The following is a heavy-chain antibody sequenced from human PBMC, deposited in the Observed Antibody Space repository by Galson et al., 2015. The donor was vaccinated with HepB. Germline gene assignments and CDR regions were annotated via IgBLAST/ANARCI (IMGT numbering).Heavy chain of an antibody. CDR2: ISYDGSNK. Sequence: SLRLSCAASGFTFRSYAMHWVRQAPGKGLEWVAVISYDGSNKYYADSVKGRFTISRDNSKNTLYLQLNSLRAEDTAVYYCAKDGGYSNGWHCGDYWGQGTLVTVSS. CDR1: GFTFRSYA. D-gene: IGHD6-19*01. CDR3: AKDGGYSNGWHCGDY. J-gene: IGHJ4*02. V-gene: IGHV3-30*18.